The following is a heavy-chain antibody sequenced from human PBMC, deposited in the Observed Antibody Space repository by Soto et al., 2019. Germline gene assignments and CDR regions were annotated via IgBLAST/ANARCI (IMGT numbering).Heavy chain of an antibody. Sequence: QVQLQQWGAGLLKPSETLSLTCAVYGGSFSGYYWSWIRQPPGKGLEWIGEINPSGTTNYTPSLTSRVTRSGDTPKNQFSLKMTSVTAADTAVYYCARGRDGGAAIWGQGTLVTVSS. CDR1: GGSFSGYY. CDR3: ARGRDGGAAI. CDR2: INPSGTT. J-gene: IGHJ4*02. D-gene: IGHD4-17*01. V-gene: IGHV4-34*01.